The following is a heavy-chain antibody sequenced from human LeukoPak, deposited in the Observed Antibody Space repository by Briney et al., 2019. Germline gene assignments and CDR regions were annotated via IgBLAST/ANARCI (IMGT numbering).Heavy chain of an antibody. CDR1: GFTVSSNY. J-gene: IGHJ3*02. Sequence: PGGSLRLSCAASGFTVSSNYRSWVRQAPGKGLEWVSVIYRGGSTYYADSAKDRFTISRDNSKNTLHLEMNSLRAEDTAVYYCARDSYSSAWYKAFDIWGQGTVVTVSS. CDR2: IYRGGST. D-gene: IGHD6-19*01. V-gene: IGHV3-66*01. CDR3: ARDSYSSAWYKAFDI.